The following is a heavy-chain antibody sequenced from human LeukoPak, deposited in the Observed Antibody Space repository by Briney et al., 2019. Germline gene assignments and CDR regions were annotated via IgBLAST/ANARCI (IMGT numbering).Heavy chain of an antibody. Sequence: SETLSLTCTVSAGSFISSSHHWGWIRQSPGKGLEWIGTVYYGRTTYYNPSLDGRVTISPDTSANHFSLQLNSVTAADTAVYYCVRHDGRGGATMGALDSWGQGSLVTVSS. J-gene: IGHJ5*01. CDR2: VYYGRTT. CDR3: VRHDGRGGATMGALDS. CDR1: AGSFISSSHH. D-gene: IGHD5-12*01. V-gene: IGHV4-39*01.